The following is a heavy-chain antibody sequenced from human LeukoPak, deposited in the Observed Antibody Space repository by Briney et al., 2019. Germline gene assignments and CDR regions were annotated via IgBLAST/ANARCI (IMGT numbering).Heavy chain of an antibody. Sequence: GESLKISCKGSGYSFTSYWIGWVRQMPGKGLEWMGIIYPGDSDTRYSPSFQGQVTISADKSISTAYLQWSSLKASDTAMYYCARSYYYGSGSYFFPYDWGQGTLVTVSS. V-gene: IGHV5-51*01. D-gene: IGHD3-10*01. CDR3: ARSYYYGSGSYFFPYD. CDR2: IYPGDSDT. CDR1: GYSFTSYW. J-gene: IGHJ4*02.